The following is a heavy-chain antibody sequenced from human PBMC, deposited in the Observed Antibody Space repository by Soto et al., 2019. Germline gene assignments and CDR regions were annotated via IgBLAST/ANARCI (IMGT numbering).Heavy chain of an antibody. Sequence: PGGSLRLSCAASGFTFGSYGMHWVRQAPGKGLEWVAVIWYDGSNKYYADSVKGRFTISRDNSKNTLYLQMNSLRAEDTAVYYCARDADGDTICGVVIIPSYGMDVCGQGTTVTVSS. CDR2: IWYDGSNK. CDR1: GFTFGSYG. D-gene: IGHD3-3*01. J-gene: IGHJ6*02. V-gene: IGHV3-33*01. CDR3: ARDADGDTICGVVIIPSYGMDV.